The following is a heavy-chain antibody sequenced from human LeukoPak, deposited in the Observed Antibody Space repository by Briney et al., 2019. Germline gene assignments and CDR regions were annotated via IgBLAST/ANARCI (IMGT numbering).Heavy chain of an antibody. J-gene: IGHJ5*02. D-gene: IGHD3-3*01. CDR3: ARDWSDVLRFFEPSDP. CDR2: ISSSSSYI. Sequence: GGSLRLSCAASGFTFSSYSMNWVRQAPGKGLEWVSSISSSSSYIYYADSVKGRFTISRHNAKDSLYLQMNSLRAEDTAVYYCARDWSDVLRFFEPSDPWGQGTLVTVSS. V-gene: IGHV3-21*01. CDR1: GFTFSSYS.